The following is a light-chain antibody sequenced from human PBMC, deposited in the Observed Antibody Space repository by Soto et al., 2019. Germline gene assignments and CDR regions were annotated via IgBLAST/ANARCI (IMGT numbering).Light chain of an antibody. CDR1: NNDVGGYNY. CDR2: EVS. Sequence: ALTQPASLSGAPGQSSTMSCTGANNDVGGYNYVPWYQQHPGKAPKLIIYEVSNRPSGVSNRFSGSKSGNTASLTISGLQPEDETDYYCSSCTSTSTCLFGTGTKVTVL. CDR3: SSCTSTSTCL. V-gene: IGLV2-14*01. J-gene: IGLJ1*01.